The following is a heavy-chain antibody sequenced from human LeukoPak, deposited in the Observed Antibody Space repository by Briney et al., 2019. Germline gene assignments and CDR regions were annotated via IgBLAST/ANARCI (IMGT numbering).Heavy chain of an antibody. J-gene: IGHJ4*02. Sequence: GGSLRLSCAASGFTFTNYAMSWVRQAPGKGLEWVSAISGSGTRTYYADSVKGRFTISRDNSKNTLYLQMNSLRAEDRAVYYCAKDFWTSSSWFDYWGQGTLVTVSS. CDR3: AKDFWTSSSWFDY. V-gene: IGHV3-23*01. CDR1: GFTFTNYA. CDR2: ISGSGTRT. D-gene: IGHD6-13*01.